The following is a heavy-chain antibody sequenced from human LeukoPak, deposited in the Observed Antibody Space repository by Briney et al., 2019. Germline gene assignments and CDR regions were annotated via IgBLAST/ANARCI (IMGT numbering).Heavy chain of an antibody. CDR3: ARVRSPPEDNSNYRPVDQ. CDR1: GFSFSNYW. CDR2: INQDESET. Sequence: PGGSLRLYCIVSGFSFSNYWMTWVRQAPGKGLEWMANINQDESETNYVDSVKGRFIISRDNAKNSVFLRMNSLRAEDTAMYYCARVRSPPEDNSNYRPVDQWGQGILVAVSS. D-gene: IGHD1-1*01. J-gene: IGHJ4*02. V-gene: IGHV3-7*03.